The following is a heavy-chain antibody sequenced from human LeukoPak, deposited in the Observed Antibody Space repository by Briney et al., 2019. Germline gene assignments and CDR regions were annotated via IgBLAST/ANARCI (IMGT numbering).Heavy chain of an antibody. V-gene: IGHV1-46*01. J-gene: IGHJ4*02. CDR3: ARDLTPYSYGLYYFDY. D-gene: IGHD5-18*01. Sequence: ASVKVSCKASGYTFTSYYMHWVRQAPGQGLEWMGIINPSGGSTSYAQKFQGRVTMTRDTSTSTVYLELSSLRSEDTAVYYCARDLTPYSYGLYYFDYWGQGTLVTVSS. CDR1: GYTFTSYY. CDR2: INPSGGST.